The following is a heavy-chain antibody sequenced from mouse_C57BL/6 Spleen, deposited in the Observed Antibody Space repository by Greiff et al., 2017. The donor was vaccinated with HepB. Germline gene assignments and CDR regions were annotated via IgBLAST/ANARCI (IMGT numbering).Heavy chain of an antibody. V-gene: IGHV1-18*01. D-gene: IGHD1-1*01. CDR1: GYTFTDYN. Sequence: VQLQQSGPELVKPGASVKIPCKASGYTFTDYNMDWVKQSHGKSLEWIGDINPNNGGTIYNQKFKGKATLTVDKSSSTAYMELRSLTSEDTAVYDCARSGYGSDWYFDVWGTGTTVTVSS. CDR2: INPNNGGT. J-gene: IGHJ1*03. CDR3: ARSGYGSDWYFDV.